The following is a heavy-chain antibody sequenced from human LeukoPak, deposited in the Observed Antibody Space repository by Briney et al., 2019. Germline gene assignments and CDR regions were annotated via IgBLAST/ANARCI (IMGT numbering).Heavy chain of an antibody. V-gene: IGHV3-23*01. J-gene: IGHJ4*02. CDR3: AATEGGSSGYGDY. D-gene: IGHD3-22*01. CDR2: ISGSGGST. CDR1: GFTFSSYG. Sequence: GGSLRLSCAASGFTFSSYGMSWVRQAPGKGLEWVSAISGSGGSTYYADSVKGRFTISRDNSKNTLYLQMNSLRAEDMAVYYCAATEGGSSGYGDYWGQGTLVTVSS.